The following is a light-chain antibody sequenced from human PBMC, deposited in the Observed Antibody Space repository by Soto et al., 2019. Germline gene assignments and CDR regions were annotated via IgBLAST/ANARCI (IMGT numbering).Light chain of an antibody. J-gene: IGLJ2*01. Sequence: QSALSQARSVSGSPGQSVTISCTGTSSDVGGYNYVAWYRHHPGKAPKLIIYDVSKRPSGVPDRFSGSKSGNTASLTISGLQAEDEADYYCSSYAGKYVVFGGGTKVTVL. V-gene: IGLV2-11*01. CDR2: DVS. CDR3: SSYAGKYVV. CDR1: SSDVGGYNY.